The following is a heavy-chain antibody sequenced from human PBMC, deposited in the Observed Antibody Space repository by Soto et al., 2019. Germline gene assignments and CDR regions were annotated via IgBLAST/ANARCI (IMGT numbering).Heavy chain of an antibody. CDR2: IKGDLITT. V-gene: IGHV3-74*01. J-gene: IGHJ6*03. Sequence: EVQVVESGRGLVQPGGSLRVSCAASGFTFSDYWMDWVRQAPGKGLVLVSRIKGDLITTNYADSVKGRFTISRDNARNTVFLQIDSLRAEDTAVYYCARGARGLYFMDVWGKGTTVTISS. CDR1: GFTFSDYW. CDR3: ARGARGLYFMDV. D-gene: IGHD5-12*01.